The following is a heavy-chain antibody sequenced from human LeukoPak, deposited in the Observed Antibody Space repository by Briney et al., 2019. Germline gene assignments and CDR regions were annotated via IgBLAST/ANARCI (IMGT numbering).Heavy chain of an antibody. Sequence: SETLSLTCTVSGGSISSSSYYWGWIRQPPGKGLEWIGSIYYSGSTYYNPSLKSRVTISVDTSKNQSSLKLSSVTAADTAVYYCASLPLWFGESPPPWGQGTLVTVSS. V-gene: IGHV4-39*01. CDR1: GGSISSSSYY. J-gene: IGHJ5*02. CDR3: ASLPLWFGESPPP. D-gene: IGHD3-10*01. CDR2: IYYSGST.